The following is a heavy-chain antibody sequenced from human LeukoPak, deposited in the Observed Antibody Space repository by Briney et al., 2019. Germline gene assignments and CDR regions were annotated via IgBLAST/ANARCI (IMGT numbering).Heavy chain of an antibody. D-gene: IGHD6-13*01. CDR3: AKGYSSSWYGGFDY. V-gene: IGHV3-23*01. Sequence: GGSLRLSCAASGFTFSSYAMSWVRQAPGKGLEWVSAISGSGGSTYYADSVKGRFTISRDNSKNTLYLQMNSLRAGDTAVYYCAKGYSSSWYGGFDYWGQGTLVTVSS. CDR1: GFTFSSYA. CDR2: ISGSGGST. J-gene: IGHJ4*02.